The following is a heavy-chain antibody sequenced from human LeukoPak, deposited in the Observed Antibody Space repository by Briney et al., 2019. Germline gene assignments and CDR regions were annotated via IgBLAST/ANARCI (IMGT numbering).Heavy chain of an antibody. Sequence: SETLSLTCTVSGGSISSSSYYWGWIRQPPGKGLEWIGSIYYSGGTYYNPSLKSRVTMSVDTSKNQFSLKLSSVTAADTAVYFCATLIVRRVYWGQGTLVTVSS. D-gene: IGHD3-22*01. CDR2: IYYSGGT. CDR1: GGSISSSSYY. J-gene: IGHJ4*02. CDR3: ATLIVRRVY. V-gene: IGHV4-39*01.